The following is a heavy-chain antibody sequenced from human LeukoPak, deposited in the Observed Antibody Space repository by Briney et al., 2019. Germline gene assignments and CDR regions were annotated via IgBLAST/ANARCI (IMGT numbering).Heavy chain of an antibody. CDR1: GFSVSSYG. CDR2: ISVDGDST. V-gene: IGHV3-23*01. D-gene: IGHD6-19*01. Sequence: PGGSLRLSCAVSGFSVSSYGMSWVRQAPGKGLERISAISVDGDSTYYADSVKGRFIISRDNSESTLYLQMNSLRTEDTAVYYCAQGYSSGWFPYWGQGSLVSVSS. J-gene: IGHJ4*02. CDR3: AQGYSSGWFPY.